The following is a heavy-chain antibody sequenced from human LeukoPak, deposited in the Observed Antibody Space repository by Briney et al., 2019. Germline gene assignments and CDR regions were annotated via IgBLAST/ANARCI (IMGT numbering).Heavy chain of an antibody. CDR3: ATSGSYHKYYFDY. V-gene: IGHV1-46*01. CDR2: INPSGGST. Sequence: VASVKVSCKTSGYSFSAYYMHWVRQAPGQGLDWMGVINPSGGSTSYALKFQDRVTVSRDTSTSTVYMEPSSLRSDDTAVYFCATSGSYHKYYFDYWGQGTLVTVSS. J-gene: IGHJ4*02. D-gene: IGHD1-26*01. CDR1: GYSFSAYY.